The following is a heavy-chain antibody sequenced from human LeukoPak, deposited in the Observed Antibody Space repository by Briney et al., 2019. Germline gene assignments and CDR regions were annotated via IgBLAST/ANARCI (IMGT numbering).Heavy chain of an antibody. CDR3: ARRSTYYYDSSGYYVFDY. CDR2: IYHSGST. CDR1: GYSISSGYY. D-gene: IGHD3-22*01. Sequence: EPSETLSLTCTVSGYSISSGYYWGWIRQPPGKGLEWIGSIYHSGSTYYNPSLKSRVTISVDTSKNQFSPKLSSVTAADTAVYYCARRSTYYYDSSGYYVFDYWGQGTLVTVSS. V-gene: IGHV4-38-2*02. J-gene: IGHJ4*02.